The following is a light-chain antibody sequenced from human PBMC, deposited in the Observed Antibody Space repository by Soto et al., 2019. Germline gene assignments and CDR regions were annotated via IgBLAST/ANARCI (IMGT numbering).Light chain of an antibody. CDR3: ELSYSSPQT. J-gene: IGKJ1*01. V-gene: IGKV1-39*01. CDR1: QSISRY. Sequence: ENQITQSPSSLSASVVDRVTITCRSGQSISRYLNWYQQKPGKAPKLLIFAASSLQSGVPSRFSGRRSGPDFTLAISSLQPEDFATYYCELSYSSPQTFGQGTKVDI. CDR2: AAS.